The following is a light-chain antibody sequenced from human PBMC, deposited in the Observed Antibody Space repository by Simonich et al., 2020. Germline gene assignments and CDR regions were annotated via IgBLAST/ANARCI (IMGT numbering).Light chain of an antibody. Sequence: EIVLTQSPATLSLSPGERATLSCGASQSVSSYLAWYKQKPGQAPRLLIYEASNRATGIPARFSGCGSGTDFTLTISSLEPEDFAVYYCQQRSNWPPMYTFGQGTKLEIK. J-gene: IGKJ2*01. V-gene: IGKV3-11*01. CDR3: QQRSNWPPMYT. CDR1: QSVSSY. CDR2: EAS.